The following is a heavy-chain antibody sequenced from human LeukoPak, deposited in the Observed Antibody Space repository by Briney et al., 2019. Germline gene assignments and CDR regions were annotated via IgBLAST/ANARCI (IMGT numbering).Heavy chain of an antibody. Sequence: PGGSLRLSCAASGFTFSSYGMHWVRQAPGKGLEWVSVIYSGGSTYYADSVKGRFTISRDNSKNTLYLQMNSLRAEDTAVYYCARGDYDILTGGEYFQHWGQGTLVTVSS. D-gene: IGHD3-9*01. J-gene: IGHJ1*01. CDR1: GFTFSSYG. CDR2: IYSGGST. CDR3: ARGDYDILTGGEYFQH. V-gene: IGHV3-53*01.